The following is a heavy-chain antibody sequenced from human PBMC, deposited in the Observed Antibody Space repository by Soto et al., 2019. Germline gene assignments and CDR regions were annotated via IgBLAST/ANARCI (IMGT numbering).Heavy chain of an antibody. CDR3: ANAGYSSNWYDSYFDY. CDR2: ISYDGSNK. CDR1: RFTFSSYG. Sequence: GGSLRLSCAASRFTFSSYGMHWVRQALGKGLEWVAVISYDGSNKYYADSVKGRFTISRDNSKNTLYLQMNSLRAEDTAVYYCANAGYSSNWYDSYFDYWGQGTLVTVSS. V-gene: IGHV3-30*18. J-gene: IGHJ4*02. D-gene: IGHD6-13*01.